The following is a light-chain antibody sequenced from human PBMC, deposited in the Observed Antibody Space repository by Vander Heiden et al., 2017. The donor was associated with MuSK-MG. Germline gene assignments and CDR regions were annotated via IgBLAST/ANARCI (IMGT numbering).Light chain of an antibody. CDR2: DAS. V-gene: IGKV1-33*01. J-gene: IGKJ1*01. Sequence: DIQVTQSPSSLSASVGDRVTITCQASQGINSSLGWYHQKPGKAPKLLIYDASNVETGVPSRFSGRGSGTDFTLTISSLEPEDIATYYCQQYDTYPPTFGQGTKVEIK. CDR3: QQYDTYPPT. CDR1: QGINSS.